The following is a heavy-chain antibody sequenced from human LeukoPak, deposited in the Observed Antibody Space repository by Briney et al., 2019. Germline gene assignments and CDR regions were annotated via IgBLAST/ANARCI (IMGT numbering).Heavy chain of an antibody. V-gene: IGHV1-2*02. CDR2: VDPNSGGT. D-gene: IGHD2/OR15-2a*01. CDR3: ARDKYGNLDS. J-gene: IGHJ4*02. CDR1: GYTFTAYY. Sequence: ASVKVSCKASGYTFTAYYLHWVRQAPGQGLEWMGWVDPNSGGTKYVQKFQGSFTMTRDTSNNTAYMELSRLRFDDTAVYFCARDKYGNLDSWGQGTLVTVSS.